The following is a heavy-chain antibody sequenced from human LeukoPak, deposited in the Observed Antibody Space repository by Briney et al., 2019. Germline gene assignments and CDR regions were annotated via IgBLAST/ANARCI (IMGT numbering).Heavy chain of an antibody. CDR3: ARATPYCSGGSCYDVASFLYFDY. CDR2: INHSGST. D-gene: IGHD2-15*01. Sequence: SETLSLTCAVYGGSFSGYYWSWIRQPPGKGLEWIGEINHSGSTNYNPSLKSRVTISVDTSKNQFSLKLSSVAAADTAVYYCARATPYCSGGSCYDVASFLYFDYWGQGTLVTVSS. V-gene: IGHV4-34*01. J-gene: IGHJ4*02. CDR1: GGSFSGYY.